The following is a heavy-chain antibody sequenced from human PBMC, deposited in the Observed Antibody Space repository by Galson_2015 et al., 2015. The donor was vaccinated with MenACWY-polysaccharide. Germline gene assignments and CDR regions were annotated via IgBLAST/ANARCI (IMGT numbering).Heavy chain of an antibody. V-gene: IGHV3-30*18. CDR3: AKDVDHFDSSGLDS. D-gene: IGHD3-22*01. J-gene: IGHJ4*02. CDR2: ISYDGSNK. Sequence: SLRLSCAASGFTFSYYGMQWVRQAPGKGLEWVAVISYDGSNKFYADSVEGRFTISRDNSRNTLYLQLNTLRAEDTAIYSCAKDVDHFDSSGLDSWGQGTLVTVSS. CDR1: GFTFSYYG.